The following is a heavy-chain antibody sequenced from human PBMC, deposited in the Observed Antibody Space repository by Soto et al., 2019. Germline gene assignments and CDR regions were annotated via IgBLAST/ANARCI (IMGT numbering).Heavy chain of an antibody. D-gene: IGHD3-10*01. CDR1: GFTFSSYS. V-gene: IGHV3-21*01. J-gene: IGHJ4*02. CDR2: ISSSSSYI. Sequence: GGSLRLSCAASGFTFSSYSMNWVRQAPGKGLEWVSSISSSSSYIYYADSVKGRFTISSDNAKNVQYLQMNSLRTEGTAVYDGARDGLRPQLLWFGELLGYFDYWGQGTLVTVSS. CDR3: ARDGLRPQLLWFGELLGYFDY.